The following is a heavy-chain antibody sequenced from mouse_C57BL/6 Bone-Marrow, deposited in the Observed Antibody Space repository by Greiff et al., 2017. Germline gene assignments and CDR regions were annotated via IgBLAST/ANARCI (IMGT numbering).Heavy chain of an antibody. D-gene: IGHD1-1*01. V-gene: IGHV5-6*01. Sequence: DVQLVESGGDSVKPGGSLKLSCAASGFTFSSYGMSWVRQTPDKRLEWVATISSGGSYTYYPDSVKGRFTISRDNAKNTLYLQMSSLKSEDTAMYYCASYYYGSSGWGQGTLVTVSA. CDR1: GFTFSSYG. CDR2: ISSGGSYT. CDR3: ASYYYGSSG. J-gene: IGHJ3*01.